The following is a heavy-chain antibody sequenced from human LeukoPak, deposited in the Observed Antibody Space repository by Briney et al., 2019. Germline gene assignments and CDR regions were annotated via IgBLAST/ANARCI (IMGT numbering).Heavy chain of an antibody. D-gene: IGHD3-22*01. Sequence: SETLSLTCTVSGGSISNYYWSWLRQPPGKGLEWIGFIYDSGGTNYNPSLKSRVTISVDTSKNQFSLKLSSVTAADTAVYYCAREGGGRYYFDSSGHYRYFDYWGQGTLVTVSS. V-gene: IGHV4-59*01. CDR2: IYDSGGT. CDR1: GGSISNYY. J-gene: IGHJ4*02. CDR3: AREGGGRYYFDSSGHYRYFDY.